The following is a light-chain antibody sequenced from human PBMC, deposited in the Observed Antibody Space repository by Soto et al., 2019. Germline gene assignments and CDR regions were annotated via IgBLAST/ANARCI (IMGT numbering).Light chain of an antibody. CDR1: QSVSNN. V-gene: IGKV3-15*01. Sequence: ETVMTQSPATLSVSPGDRATLSCTASQSVSNNLVWYQQKPGQAPRLLIYGASTRATAIPDRFSGSGSGTEFTLTISSLQSEDFAVYYCQQYKHWPRTFGHGTKVEIK. CDR3: QQYKHWPRT. J-gene: IGKJ1*01. CDR2: GAS.